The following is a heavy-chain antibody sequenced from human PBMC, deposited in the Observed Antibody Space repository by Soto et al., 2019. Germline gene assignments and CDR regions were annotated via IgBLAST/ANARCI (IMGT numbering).Heavy chain of an antibody. CDR1: GFTFNYYT. D-gene: IGHD2-2*01. Sequence: DVQLLESGGGLVQPGGSLRLSCAASGFTFNYYTMSWVRQAPGKGLEWVSGISGSGDTIYYTDSVKGRFTISRDNSQNTLDLKMNTLRADDTAVYYCAAPVPAATPYDYYDMDVWGQGTTVTVSS. V-gene: IGHV3-23*01. CDR2: ISGSGDTI. CDR3: AAPVPAATPYDYYDMDV. J-gene: IGHJ6*02.